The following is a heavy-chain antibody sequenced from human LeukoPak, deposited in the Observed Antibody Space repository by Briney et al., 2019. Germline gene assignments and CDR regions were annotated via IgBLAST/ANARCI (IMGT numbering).Heavy chain of an antibody. V-gene: IGHV1-69*13. J-gene: IGHJ4*02. CDR3: ARGGHYYDSSGYYWSGGY. D-gene: IGHD3-22*01. CDR2: IIPIFGTA. Sequence: SVKVSCKASGGTFSSYAISWVRQAPGRGLEWMGGIIPIFGTANYAQKFQGRVTITADESTSTAYMELSSLRSEDTAVYYCARGGHYYDSSGYYWSGGYWGQGTLVTVSS. CDR1: GGTFSSYA.